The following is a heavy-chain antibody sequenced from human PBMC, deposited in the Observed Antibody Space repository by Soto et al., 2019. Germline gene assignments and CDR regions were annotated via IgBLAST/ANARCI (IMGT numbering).Heavy chain of an antibody. V-gene: IGHV4-30-2*01. D-gene: IGHD2-2*02. CDR1: GGSISSGGYS. J-gene: IGHJ5*02. CDR2: IHHSGST. Sequence: QLQLQESGSGLVKPSQTLSLTCAVSGGSISSGGYSWSWIRQPPGKGLEWIGYIHHSGSTYYNPSLKSRVTRSVDRSKNQFSLKLSSVTAADTAVYYCARGRYCSSTSCYKETHWFDPWGQGTLVTVSS. CDR3: ARGRYCSSTSCYKETHWFDP.